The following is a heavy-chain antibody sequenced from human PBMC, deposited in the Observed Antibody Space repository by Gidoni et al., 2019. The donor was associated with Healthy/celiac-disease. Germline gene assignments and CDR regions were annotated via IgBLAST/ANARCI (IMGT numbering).Heavy chain of an antibody. CDR3: ARDKGVYDFWSGGKFDY. J-gene: IGHJ4*02. V-gene: IGHV3-30*03. Sequence: QVQLVESGGGVVQPGRSLRLPCAASGFTFSSYGMHWVRQAPGKGLEWVAVISDDGSNKYYADSVKGRFTISRDNSKNTLYLQMNSLRAEDTAVYYCARDKGVYDFWSGGKFDYWGQGTLVTVSS. CDR1: GFTFSSYG. CDR2: ISDDGSNK. D-gene: IGHD3-3*01.